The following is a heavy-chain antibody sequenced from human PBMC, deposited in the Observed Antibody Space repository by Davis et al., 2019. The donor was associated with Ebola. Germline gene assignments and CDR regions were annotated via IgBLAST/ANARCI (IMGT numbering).Heavy chain of an antibody. CDR2: IVVGTGNT. CDR3: AADRKGIQLWSRAYYYYGMDV. V-gene: IGHV1-58*01. Sequence: AASVKVSCKASGFTFTSSAVQWVRQARGQRLEWIGWIVVGTGNTDYAQKFQERVTITRDMSTSTAYMELSSLRSEDTAVYYCAADRKGIQLWSRAYYYYGMDVWGQGTTVTVS. J-gene: IGHJ6*02. CDR1: GFTFTSSA. D-gene: IGHD5-18*01.